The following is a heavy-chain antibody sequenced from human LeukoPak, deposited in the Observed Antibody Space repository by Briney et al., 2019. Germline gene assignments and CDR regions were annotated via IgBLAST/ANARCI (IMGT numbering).Heavy chain of an antibody. CDR3: ARHRGYCSSTSCSYNWFDP. CDR1: GASISSYY. V-gene: IGHV4-59*08. CDR2: IYYSGRT. D-gene: IGHD2-2*03. Sequence: PSETLSLTCTVSGASISSYYWTWIRQPPGKGLEWLGYIYYSGRTKYNPSLKSRVTMSVDTSKNRFSLKLSSVTAADTAVYYCARHRGYCSSTSCSYNWFDPWGQGTLVTVSS. J-gene: IGHJ5*02.